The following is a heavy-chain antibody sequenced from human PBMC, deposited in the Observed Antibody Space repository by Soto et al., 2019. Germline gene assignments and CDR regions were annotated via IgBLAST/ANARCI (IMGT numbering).Heavy chain of an antibody. D-gene: IGHD3-3*01. CDR3: ARNVHDFWSGDFAGMDV. J-gene: IGHJ6*02. Sequence: PGGSLRLSCAASGFTFSSYGMHWVRQAPGKGLEWVAVIWYDGSNKYYADSVKGRFTISRDNSKNTLYLQMNSLRAEDTAVYYCARNVHDFWSGDFAGMDVWGQGTTVTVSS. V-gene: IGHV3-33*01. CDR1: GFTFSSYG. CDR2: IWYDGSNK.